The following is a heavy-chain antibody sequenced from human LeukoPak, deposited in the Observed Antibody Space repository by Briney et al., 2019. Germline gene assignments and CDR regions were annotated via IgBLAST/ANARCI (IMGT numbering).Heavy chain of an antibody. CDR2: IYYSGST. J-gene: IGHJ6*03. D-gene: IGHD4-17*01. Sequence: SGTLSLTCTVSGGSISSYYWSWIRQPPGKGLEWIGYIYYSGSTNYNPSLKSRVTISVDTSKNQFSLKLSSVTAAETAVYYCARGTTVTTLNYYFYYMDVWGKGTTVIISS. CDR3: ARGTTVTTLNYYFYYMDV. CDR1: GGSISSYY. V-gene: IGHV4-59*01.